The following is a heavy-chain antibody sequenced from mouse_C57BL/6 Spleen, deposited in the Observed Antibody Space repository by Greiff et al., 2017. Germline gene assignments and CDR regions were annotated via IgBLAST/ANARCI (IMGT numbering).Heavy chain of an antibody. Sequence: QVQLQQPGAELVKPGASVKLSCKASGYTFTSYWMHWVKQRPGQGLEWIGMIHPNSGSTNYNEKFKSKATLTVDKSSSTAYMQLSSLTSEDSAVYYCARWDFDGSSSAWFAYWGQGNLVTVSA. J-gene: IGHJ3*01. V-gene: IGHV1-64*01. CDR1: GYTFTSYW. D-gene: IGHD1-1*01. CDR3: ARWDFDGSSSAWFAY. CDR2: IHPNSGST.